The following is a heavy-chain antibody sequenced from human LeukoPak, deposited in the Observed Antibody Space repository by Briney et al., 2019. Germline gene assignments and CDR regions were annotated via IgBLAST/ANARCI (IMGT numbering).Heavy chain of an antibody. CDR1: GFTFSSYW. Sequence: GGSLRLSCAASGFTFSSYWMSWVRQAPGKGLEWVANIKQDGSEKYYVDSVKGRFTISRDNSKNTLYLQMNSLRAEDTAVYYCAKDLISYSSGWYGRFDPWGQGTLVTVSS. D-gene: IGHD6-19*01. CDR2: IKQDGSEK. CDR3: AKDLISYSSGWYGRFDP. J-gene: IGHJ5*02. V-gene: IGHV3-7*03.